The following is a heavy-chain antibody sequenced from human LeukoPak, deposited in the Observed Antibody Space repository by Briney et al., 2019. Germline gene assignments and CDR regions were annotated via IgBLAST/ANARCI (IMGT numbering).Heavy chain of an antibody. D-gene: IGHD6-19*01. Sequence: GGSLRLSCAASGFTFSNYWMNWVRQVPGTGLEWVANIKQDGSEKYYVDSVKGRFTISRDNAKNSVYLQMNSLRVEDTAVYYCASSFSSGWHVADYFDYWGQGTLVTVSS. V-gene: IGHV3-7*01. CDR2: IKQDGSEK. J-gene: IGHJ4*02. CDR1: GFTFSNYW. CDR3: ASSFSSGWHVADYFDY.